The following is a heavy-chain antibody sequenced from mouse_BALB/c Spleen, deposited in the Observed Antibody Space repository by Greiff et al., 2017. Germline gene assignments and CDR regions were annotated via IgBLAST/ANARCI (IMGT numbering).Heavy chain of an antibody. Sequence: EVKLMESGPGLVKPSQSLSLTCTVTGYSITSDYAWNWIRQFPGNKLEWMGYISYSGSTSYNPSLKSRISITRDTSKNQFFLQLNSVTTEDTATYYCATIYGPYAMDYWGQGTSVTVSS. D-gene: IGHD1-1*02. CDR3: ATIYGPYAMDY. CDR2: ISYSGST. J-gene: IGHJ4*01. V-gene: IGHV3-2*02. CDR1: GYSITSDYA.